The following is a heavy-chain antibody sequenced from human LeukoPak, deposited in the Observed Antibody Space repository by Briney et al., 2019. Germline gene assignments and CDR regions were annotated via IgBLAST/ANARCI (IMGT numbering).Heavy chain of an antibody. CDR2: INPNSGGT. Sequence: ASVKVSCKASGYTFTGYYMHWVRQAPGQGLEWMGWINPNSGGTNYAQKFQGRVTMTRDTSISTAYMELSRLRSDDTAVYYCARRSGSIAARLPFDYWGQGTLVTVSS. D-gene: IGHD6-6*01. CDR1: GYTFTGYY. J-gene: IGHJ4*02. CDR3: ARRSGSIAARLPFDY. V-gene: IGHV1-2*02.